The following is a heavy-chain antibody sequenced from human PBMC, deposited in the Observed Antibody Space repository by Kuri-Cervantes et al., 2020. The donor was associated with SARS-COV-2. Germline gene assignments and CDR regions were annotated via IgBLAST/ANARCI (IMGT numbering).Heavy chain of an antibody. CDR3: AKDGPSDY. J-gene: IGHJ4*02. CDR2: INWNGGST. V-gene: IGHV3-20*04. CDR1: GFTFDDYG. Sequence: LSLTCAASGFTFDDYGMSWVRQAPGKGLEWVSGINWNGGSTGYADSVKGRFTISRDNSKNTLFLQMDSLRGDDTAVYYCAKDGPSDYWGRGTLVTVSS.